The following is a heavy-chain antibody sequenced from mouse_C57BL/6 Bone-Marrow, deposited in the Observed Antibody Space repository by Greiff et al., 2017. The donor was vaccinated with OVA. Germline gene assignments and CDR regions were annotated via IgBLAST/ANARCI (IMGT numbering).Heavy chain of an antibody. CDR3: ARRGLQTWFAY. CDR2: IYPRSGNT. D-gene: IGHD2-13*01. V-gene: IGHV1-81*01. CDR1: GYTFTSYG. J-gene: IGHJ3*01. Sequence: QVQLQQSGAELARPGASVKLSCKASGYTFTSYGISWVKQRTGQGLEWIGEIYPRSGNTYYNEKFKGKATLTADKSSSTAYMELRSLTSEDSAVYFCARRGLQTWFAYWGQGTLVTVSA.